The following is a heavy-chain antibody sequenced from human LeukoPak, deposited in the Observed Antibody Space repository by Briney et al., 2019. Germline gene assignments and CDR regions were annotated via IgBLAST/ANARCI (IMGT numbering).Heavy chain of an antibody. D-gene: IGHD5-18*01. V-gene: IGHV1-46*01. J-gene: IGHJ4*02. Sequence: ASVKVSCKASGYTFTSYYIHWVRQAPGQGLEYMGIIRPSGSTAYAQKFRGRVTMTRDTSTSAVYMELSSPRSEDTAVYYCAREGPETYNFDFWGQGTQVTVSS. CDR1: GYTFTSYY. CDR3: AREGPETYNFDF. CDR2: IRPSGST.